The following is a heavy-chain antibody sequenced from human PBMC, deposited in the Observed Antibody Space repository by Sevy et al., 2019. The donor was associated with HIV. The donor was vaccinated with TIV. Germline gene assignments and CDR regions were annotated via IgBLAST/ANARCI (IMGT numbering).Heavy chain of an antibody. V-gene: IGHV1-2*02. CDR3: ARGFSAAVAGNNWFDP. D-gene: IGHD6-19*01. CDR2: INPNSGGT. Sequence: ASVKVSCKASGYTFTGYYMHWVRQAPGQGLEWMGWINPNSGGTNYAQKFQGRVTMTRDTSISTAYMELSRLRSDDTAVYYWARGFSAAVAGNNWFDPWGQGTLVTVSS. J-gene: IGHJ5*02. CDR1: GYTFTGYY.